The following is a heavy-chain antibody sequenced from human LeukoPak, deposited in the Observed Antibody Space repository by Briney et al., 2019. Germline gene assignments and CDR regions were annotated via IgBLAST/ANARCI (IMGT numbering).Heavy chain of an antibody. CDR3: ARGSSHSYGSLTDD. J-gene: IGHJ4*02. Sequence: PGRSLRPSCVVSGLTFSTYDLHWVRQAPGEGREWVSFISSGVSPIYYADSVRGRFSLSTDNANNSRYLQMNSLRVGDTAVYYCARGSSHSYGSLTDDWGQGTLVTVSS. CDR1: GLTFSTYD. D-gene: IGHD5-18*01. CDR2: ISSGVSPI. V-gene: IGHV3-48*03.